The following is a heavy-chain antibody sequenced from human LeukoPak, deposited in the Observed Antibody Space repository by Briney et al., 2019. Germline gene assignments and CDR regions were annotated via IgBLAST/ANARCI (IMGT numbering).Heavy chain of an antibody. V-gene: IGHV3-21*01. Sequence: PGGSLRLSCAASGFTFSTYSMNWVRQAPGKGLEWVSSISSNNRYIYYADSVKGRFTISRDNAKNLLYLQMNSLRAEDTAVYYCARVTNGYYFDYWGQGTLVTVSS. CDR2: ISSNNRYI. CDR1: GFTFSTYS. J-gene: IGHJ4*02. CDR3: ARVTNGYYFDY. D-gene: IGHD2-8*01.